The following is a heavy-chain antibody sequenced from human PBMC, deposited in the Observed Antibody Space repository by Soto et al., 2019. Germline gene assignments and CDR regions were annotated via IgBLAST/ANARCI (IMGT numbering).Heavy chain of an antibody. D-gene: IGHD6-19*01. CDR1: GGSISSGGYY. Sequence: SETLSLTCTVSGGSISSGGYYWSWIRQHPGKGLEWIGYIYHSGSTYYNPSLKSRVTISVDRSKNQFSLKLSSVTAADTAVYYCARAGGLGAVAVDYWGQGTLVTVSS. CDR3: ARAGGLGAVAVDY. V-gene: IGHV4-30-2*01. CDR2: IYHSGST. J-gene: IGHJ4*02.